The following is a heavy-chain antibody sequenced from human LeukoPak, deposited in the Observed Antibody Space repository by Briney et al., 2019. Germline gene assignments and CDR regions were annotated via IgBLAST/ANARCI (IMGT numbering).Heavy chain of an antibody. J-gene: IGHJ5*02. Sequence: GGSLRLSCAASGFTFSNYDMSWVRQAPGKGLEWVSSISDSGGSTYYADSVKGRFTISRDNSKNTLYLQMTDLRAADTAVYYCAKDLSRAVAADWFDPWDRGSLVTVSS. CDR2: ISDSGGST. CDR1: GFTFSNYD. V-gene: IGHV3-23*01. D-gene: IGHD6-19*01. CDR3: AKDLSRAVAADWFDP.